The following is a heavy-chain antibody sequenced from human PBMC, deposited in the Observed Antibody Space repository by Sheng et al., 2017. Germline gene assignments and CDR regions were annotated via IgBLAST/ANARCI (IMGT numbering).Heavy chain of an antibody. V-gene: IGHV4-59*01. Sequence: QVQLQESGPGLVKPSETLSLTCTVSGGSISSYYWSWIRQPPGKGLEWIGYIYYSGSTNYNPSLKSRVTISVDTSKNQFSLKLSSVTAADTAVYYCARFLEGWHGIDVWGQGTTVTVSS. J-gene: IGHJ6*02. CDR2: IYYSGST. CDR3: ARFLEGWHGIDV. CDR1: GGSISSYY. D-gene: IGHD6-19*01.